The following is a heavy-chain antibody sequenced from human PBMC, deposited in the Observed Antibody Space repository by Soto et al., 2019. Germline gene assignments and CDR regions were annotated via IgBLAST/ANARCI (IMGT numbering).Heavy chain of an antibody. CDR3: ARYCGGDCYTD. Sequence: QGQLVQSGTEVKRPGASVKVSCKASGYTFTSYGIIWVRQAPGQGLEWMGWISAYDGNTDYAQKLQGRVTMTTDTSTTTVYMELGSLRSVDTAVYYWARYCGGDCYTDWGQGTLVTVSS. CDR1: GYTFTSYG. V-gene: IGHV1-18*01. D-gene: IGHD2-21*02. CDR2: ISAYDGNT. J-gene: IGHJ4*02.